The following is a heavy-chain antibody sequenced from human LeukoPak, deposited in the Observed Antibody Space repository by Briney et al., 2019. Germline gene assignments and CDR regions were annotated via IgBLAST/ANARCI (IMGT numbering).Heavy chain of an antibody. V-gene: IGHV4-34*01. CDR3: ARASTYYYDSSGYYFFDY. CDR2: INHSGST. J-gene: IGHJ4*02. CDR1: GGSFSGYY. D-gene: IGHD3-22*01. Sequence: SSETLSLTCAVYGGSFSGYYWSWIRQPPGKGLEWIGEINHSGSTNYNPSLKSRVTISVDTSKNQFSLKLSSVTAADTAVYYCARASTYYYDSSGYYFFDYWGQGTLVTVSS.